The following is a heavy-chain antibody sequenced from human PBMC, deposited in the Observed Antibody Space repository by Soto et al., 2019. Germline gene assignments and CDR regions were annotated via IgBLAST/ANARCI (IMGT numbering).Heavy chain of an antibody. CDR3: AREFQYYESSDSYFEY. J-gene: IGHJ4*02. D-gene: IGHD3-16*01. V-gene: IGHV6-1*01. CDR2: TYYRSKLYN. Sequence: SRTLSLTCVISGDSVFGNSAAWNWISQSPSRGLDWLGRTYYRSKLYNDYAVSVKSRITVTPDTSKNQFSLDLNSVTPEDPAVYYCAREFQYYESSDSYFEYWGQGALVTGSS. CDR1: GDSVFGNSAA.